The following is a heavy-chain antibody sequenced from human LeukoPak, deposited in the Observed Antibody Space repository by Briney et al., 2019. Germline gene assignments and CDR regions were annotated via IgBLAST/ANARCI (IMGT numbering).Heavy chain of an antibody. J-gene: IGHJ6*02. CDR1: GYTFTSYG. V-gene: IGHV1-18*01. CDR2: ISAYNGNT. Sequence: ASVKVSCKASGYTFTSYGISWVRQAPGQGLEWMGWISAYNGNTNYAQKLQGRVTMTTDTSTSTAYMELRCLISDDTAVYYCARSPRYCSGGSCPPGYYYYGMDVWGQGTTVTVSS. CDR3: ARSPRYCSGGSCPPGYYYYGMDV. D-gene: IGHD2-15*01.